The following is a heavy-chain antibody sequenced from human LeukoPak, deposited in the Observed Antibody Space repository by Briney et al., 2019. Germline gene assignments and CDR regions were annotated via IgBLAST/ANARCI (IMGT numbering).Heavy chain of an antibody. D-gene: IGHD3-22*01. V-gene: IGHV4-4*07. Sequence: SETLSLTCTVSCAAICSYYGSWIRQPAGEGLGWIGRIYSSGSTNYKPSRKSRVTMAEDTSKNQCSLKLSSVTAAETAVYYCARRRTYYYDSSGYHTPGYFDYGGQGTLVTVPS. CDR2: IYSSGST. J-gene: IGHJ4*02. CDR1: CAAICSYY. CDR3: ARRRTYYYDSSGYHTPGYFDY.